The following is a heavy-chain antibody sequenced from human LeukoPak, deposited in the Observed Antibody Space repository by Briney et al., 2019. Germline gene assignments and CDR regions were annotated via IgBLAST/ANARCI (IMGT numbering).Heavy chain of an antibody. CDR3: ARWSGSYSDY. J-gene: IGHJ4*02. CDR2: ISSSSSYI. D-gene: IGHD1-26*01. Sequence: PGGSLRLSCAASGFTFSTHSMNWVRQAPGKGLEWVSSISSSSSYINYADSVKGRFTISRDNARNVLYLQMNSLRAEDTAVYYCARWSGSYSDYWGQGTPVTVSS. CDR1: GFTFSTHS. V-gene: IGHV3-21*01.